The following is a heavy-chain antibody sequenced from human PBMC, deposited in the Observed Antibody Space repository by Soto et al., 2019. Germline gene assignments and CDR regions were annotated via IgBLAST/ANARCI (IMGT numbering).Heavy chain of an antibody. V-gene: IGHV4-61*01. CDR3: ARARQQWLVRWFDP. Sequence: SETLSLTCTVSGGSVSSGIYYWSWIRHPPGKGLEWIGYIYYSGSTNYNPSLKSRVTISVDTSKNQFSLKLSSVTAADTAVYYCARARQQWLVRWFDPWGQGTLVTVSS. J-gene: IGHJ5*02. CDR1: GGSVSSGIYY. CDR2: IYYSGST. D-gene: IGHD6-19*01.